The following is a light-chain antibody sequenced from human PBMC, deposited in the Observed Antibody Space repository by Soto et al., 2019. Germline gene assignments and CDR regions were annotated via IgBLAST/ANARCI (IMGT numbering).Light chain of an antibody. CDR3: QQYDTSPLT. Sequence: EIVLTQSPATLSLSPGERATLSCRASQSVSSYLAWYQQKPGQAPRLLIYDASNRATGIPARFSGSGSGTDFTLTISSLEPEDFAVYYCQQYDTSPLTFGGGTKLEIK. CDR1: QSVSSY. V-gene: IGKV3-11*01. J-gene: IGKJ4*01. CDR2: DAS.